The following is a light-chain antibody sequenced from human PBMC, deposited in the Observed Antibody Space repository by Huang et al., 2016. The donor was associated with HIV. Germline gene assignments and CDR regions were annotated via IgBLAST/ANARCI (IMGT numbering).Light chain of an antibody. CDR2: GST. Sequence: IVMTQTPATLPVSPGGRATLSCRASQSVGGNMAWYQQKPGQAPRRSIYGSTTRAAGVPARFSGSGSGTDFTLTIYNLQSEDFAVYYCQQYNNWHLTFGGGTTV. CDR3: QQYNNWHLT. CDR1: QSVGGN. V-gene: IGKV3-15*01. J-gene: IGKJ4*01.